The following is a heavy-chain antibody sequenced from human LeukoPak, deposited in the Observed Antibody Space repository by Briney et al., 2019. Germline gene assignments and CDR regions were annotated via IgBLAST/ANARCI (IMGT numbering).Heavy chain of an antibody. CDR2: IKQDGSEK. J-gene: IGHJ4*02. D-gene: IGHD5-18*01. CDR1: GFTVSSNY. V-gene: IGHV3-7*01. CDR3: ARDAAMVDY. Sequence: PGRSLRLSCAASGFTVSSNYMSWVRQAPGKGLEWVANIKQDGSEKYYVDSVKGRFTISRDNAKNSLYLQMNSLRAEDTAVYYCARDAAMVDYWGQGTLVTVSS.